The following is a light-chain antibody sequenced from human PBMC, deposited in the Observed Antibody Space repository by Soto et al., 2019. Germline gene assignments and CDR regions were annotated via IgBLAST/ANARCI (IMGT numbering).Light chain of an antibody. V-gene: IGLV1-40*01. CDR1: SSNIGAGYE. CDR2: GNS. Sequence: QAVVTQPPSVSGAPGQRVTISCTGSSSNIGAGYEVHWYQQLPGTAPKLLIFGNSNRPSGVPDRFSGSKSGTSASLAITGLRADDEADYYCQSYASSLNGYYVFGTGTKVTVL. CDR3: QSYASSLNGYYV. J-gene: IGLJ1*01.